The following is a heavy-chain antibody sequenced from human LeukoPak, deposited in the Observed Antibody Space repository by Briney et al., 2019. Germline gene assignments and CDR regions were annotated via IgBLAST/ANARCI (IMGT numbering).Heavy chain of an antibody. CDR2: ISYDGSNK. CDR3: AKDSVEGDCRVWPYYFDY. V-gene: IGHV3-30*18. CDR1: GFTFSSYG. J-gene: IGHJ4*02. Sequence: GGSLRLSCAASGFTFSSYGMHWVRQAPGKGLEWVAVISYDGSNKYYADSVKGRFTISRDNSKNTLYLQMNSLRAEDTAVYYCAKDSVEGDCRVWPYYFDYWGQGTLVTVSS. D-gene: IGHD2-21*02.